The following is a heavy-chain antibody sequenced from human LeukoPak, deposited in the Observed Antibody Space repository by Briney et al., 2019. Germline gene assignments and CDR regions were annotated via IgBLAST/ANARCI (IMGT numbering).Heavy chain of an antibody. J-gene: IGHJ6*03. CDR3: AKYGVDCSSTSCYPLYYMDV. Sequence: PGGSLSLSCAASGFTFDSYAMTWVRQAPGKGLEWVSSISGGGGITNYADSVKGRFTISRDNSKYTLFLQMNSLSAEDTAVYYCAKYGVDCSSTSCYPLYYMDVWGKGTTVTVSS. CDR1: GFTFDSYA. CDR2: ISGGGGIT. D-gene: IGHD2-2*01. V-gene: IGHV3-23*01.